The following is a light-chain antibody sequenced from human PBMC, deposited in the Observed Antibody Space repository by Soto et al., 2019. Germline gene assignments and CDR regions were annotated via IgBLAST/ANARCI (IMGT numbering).Light chain of an antibody. J-gene: IGKJ4*01. CDR3: QQCWGTPYS. CDR2: GAS. CDR1: QNIRNF. V-gene: IGKV1-39*01. Sequence: DIQMTQSPSSLSASVGDRVTITCRASQNIRNFLNWYQQKPGKAPSLQIAGASRLQSGVPSRFSGSGSGTDFTLTIVSLQPDDFASYYCQQCWGTPYSFGEGTKVEIK.